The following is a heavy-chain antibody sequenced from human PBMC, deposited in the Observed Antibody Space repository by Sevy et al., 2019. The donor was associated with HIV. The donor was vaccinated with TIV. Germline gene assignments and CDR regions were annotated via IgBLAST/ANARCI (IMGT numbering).Heavy chain of an antibody. CDR2: INTDESIR. J-gene: IGHJ4*02. V-gene: IGHV3-74*01. Sequence: GGFLRLSCAASGFTFSNSWMYWVRQAPGKGLVWVSRINTDESIRIYADSVKGRFTISRDNAKNTLYLEMNSLRVEDTAVYYCARTTIRGQGTLVTVSS. D-gene: IGHD3-10*01. CDR3: ARTTI. CDR1: GFTFSNSW.